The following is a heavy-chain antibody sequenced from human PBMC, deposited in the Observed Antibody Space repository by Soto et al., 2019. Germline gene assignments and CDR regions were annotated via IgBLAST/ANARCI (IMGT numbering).Heavy chain of an antibody. V-gene: IGHV1-69*01. Sequence: QVQLVQSGAEVKKPGSSVKVSCKASGGTFSSYAISWGRQAPGQGLEWMGGIIPIFGTANYAQKFQGRVTVTPDQSTRQGDKVLDHLIFEGTAVYYCGSSHDCRGYYYPTYYFDYWGQGTLFTVSS. J-gene: IGHJ4*02. CDR3: GSSHDCRGYYYPTYYFDY. D-gene: IGHD3-22*01. CDR2: IIPIFGTA. CDR1: GGTFSSYA.